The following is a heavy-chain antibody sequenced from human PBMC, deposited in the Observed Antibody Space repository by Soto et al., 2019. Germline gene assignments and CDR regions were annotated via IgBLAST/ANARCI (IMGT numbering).Heavy chain of an antibody. CDR1: GFTFSNYG. Sequence: GGSLRLSCAASGFTFSNYGMHWVRQAPGKGLEWVAVISDDGVSKYYADSVQGRFTISRDNSESAVFLQMNSLRPDDTALYFCARAYYFGSGTSYTLYYWGQGTQVTVSS. CDR3: ARAYYFGSGTSYTLYY. D-gene: IGHD3-10*01. CDR2: ISDDGVSK. V-gene: IGHV3-30*03. J-gene: IGHJ4*02.